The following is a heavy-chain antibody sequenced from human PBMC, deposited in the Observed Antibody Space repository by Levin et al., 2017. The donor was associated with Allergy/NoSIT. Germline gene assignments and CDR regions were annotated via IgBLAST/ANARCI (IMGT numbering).Heavy chain of an antibody. Sequence: ASVKVSCTASGFTFSTYWMHWVRQAPGRGLVWLSRIKNDGSFTNYADSVKGRFTISRDNAKNTLYLQMNSLRAEDTAVYYCARDLCSGDCYSGGNGLDVWGQGTTVTVSS. J-gene: IGHJ6*02. CDR1: GFTFSTYW. CDR3: ARDLCSGDCYSGGNGLDV. CDR2: IKNDGSFT. D-gene: IGHD2-21*02. V-gene: IGHV3-74*01.